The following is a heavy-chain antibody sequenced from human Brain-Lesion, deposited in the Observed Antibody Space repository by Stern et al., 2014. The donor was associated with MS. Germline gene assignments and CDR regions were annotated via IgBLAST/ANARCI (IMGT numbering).Heavy chain of an antibody. J-gene: IGHJ4*02. CDR3: ARDITVSSAYFAY. CDR2: ISWNSGAI. D-gene: IGHD1-14*01. Sequence: EVQLVESGGDLVQPGRSLRLSCAAFGSTFDDYAMHWVRQAPGKGLEWVAGISWNSGAICYSDAVKGRFTTSRDNAYSSLYLQMNSLRPEDTALYYCARDITVSSAYFAYWGQGTLVTVSS. V-gene: IGHV3-9*01. CDR1: GSTFDDYA.